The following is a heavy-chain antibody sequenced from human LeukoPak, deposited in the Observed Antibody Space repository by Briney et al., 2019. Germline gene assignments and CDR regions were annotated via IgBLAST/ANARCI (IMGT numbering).Heavy chain of an antibody. V-gene: IGHV1-3*03. D-gene: IGHD1-26*01. Sequence: ASVKVSCKASGYTFTSYAMHWVRQAPGQRLEWMGWINAGNGNTKYSQEFQGRVTITRDTSASTAYMELSSLRSEDMAVYYCARSLGSGSSPGPFDYWGQGTLVTVSS. J-gene: IGHJ4*02. CDR3: ARSLGSGSSPGPFDY. CDR1: GYTFTSYA. CDR2: INAGNGNT.